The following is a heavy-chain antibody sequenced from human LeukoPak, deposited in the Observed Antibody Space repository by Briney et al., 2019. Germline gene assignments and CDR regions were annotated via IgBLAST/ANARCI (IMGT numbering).Heavy chain of an antibody. Sequence: GGSLRLSCAASGFTFSSYGMHWVRQAPGKGLEWVSLISWDGGTTYYVDSVKGRFTISRDNSKNSLYLQMNSLRAEDTALYYCAKDTLRSSSWDFDYWGQGTLVTVSS. V-gene: IGHV3-43D*03. CDR1: GFTFSSYG. J-gene: IGHJ4*02. D-gene: IGHD6-13*01. CDR3: AKDTLRSSSWDFDY. CDR2: ISWDGGTT.